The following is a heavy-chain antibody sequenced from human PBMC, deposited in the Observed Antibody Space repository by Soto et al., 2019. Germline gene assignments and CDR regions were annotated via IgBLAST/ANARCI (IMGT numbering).Heavy chain of an antibody. D-gene: IGHD3-22*01. V-gene: IGHV5-51*01. J-gene: IGHJ4*02. CDR2: VNPGDSDT. CDR1: GYSFTTYW. Sequence: PXDSLTISCKGFGYSFTTYWIGLVRQMPGKGLEWMGIVNPGDSDTRYSPSFQGQVTISADKSISTAYLQWSSLKASDSAMYYCAASESKGYFLDYWGQGTLVTVSS. CDR3: AASESKGYFLDY.